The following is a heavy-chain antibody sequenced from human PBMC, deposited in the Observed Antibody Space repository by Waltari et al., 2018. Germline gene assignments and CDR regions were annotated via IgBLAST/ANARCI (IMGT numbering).Heavy chain of an antibody. V-gene: IGHV4-4*07. CDR2: IYTSGST. CDR1: GGTISSYY. CDR3: ARGNNWNYAGGYWFDP. Sequence: QVQLQESGPGLVQPSETLSLTCTVSGGTISSYYWSWIRQPPGKGLEWIGRIYTSGSTNYNPSLKSRVTRSVDTSKNQFSLKLSSVTAADTAVYYCARGNNWNYAGGYWFDPWGQGTLVTVSS. J-gene: IGHJ5*02. D-gene: IGHD1-7*01.